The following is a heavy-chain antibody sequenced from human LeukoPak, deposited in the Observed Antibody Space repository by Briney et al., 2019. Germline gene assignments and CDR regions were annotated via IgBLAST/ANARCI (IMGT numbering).Heavy chain of an antibody. CDR3: AGNFYGSGNPHDAFDI. Sequence: GESLKISCKGSGYSFTTYWIAWVRQMPGKGLEWVGIIYPGDSDTRYSPSFQGQVTISADKSISTAYLQWSSLKASDTAMYYCAGNFYGSGNPHDAFDIWGQGTMVTVSS. CDR1: GYSFTTYW. D-gene: IGHD3-10*01. V-gene: IGHV5-51*01. J-gene: IGHJ3*02. CDR2: IYPGDSDT.